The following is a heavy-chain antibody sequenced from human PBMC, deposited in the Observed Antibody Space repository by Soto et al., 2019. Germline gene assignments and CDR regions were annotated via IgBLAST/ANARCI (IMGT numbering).Heavy chain of an antibody. Sequence: GGSLRLSCAASGFTFSNAWMSWVRQAPGKGLEWVGRIKSKTDGGTADYAAPVKGRFTISRDDSKNTLYLQMNSLKTEDTVVYYCTTADYVWGSYRDAFDRWGQGTMVTVSS. V-gene: IGHV3-15*01. J-gene: IGHJ3*02. CDR1: GFTFSNAW. CDR3: TTADYVWGSYRDAFDR. D-gene: IGHD3-16*02. CDR2: IKSKTDGGTA.